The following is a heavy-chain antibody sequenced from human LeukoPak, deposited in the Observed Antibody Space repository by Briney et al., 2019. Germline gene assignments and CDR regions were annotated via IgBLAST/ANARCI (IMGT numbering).Heavy chain of an antibody. J-gene: IGHJ4*02. D-gene: IGHD1-26*01. V-gene: IGHV4-34*01. Sequence: PSETLSLTCAVYGGSFSGYYWSWIRQPPGKELEWIGEINHSGSTNYNPSLKSRVTISVDTSKNQFSLKLSSVTAADTAVYYCAIGKGGSYTVRYFDYWGQGTLVTVSS. CDR2: INHSGST. CDR3: AIGKGGSYTVRYFDY. CDR1: GGSFSGYY.